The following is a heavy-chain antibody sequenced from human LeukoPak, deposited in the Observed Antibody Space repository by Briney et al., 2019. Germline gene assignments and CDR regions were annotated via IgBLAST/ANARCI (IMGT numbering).Heavy chain of an antibody. D-gene: IGHD2-15*01. V-gene: IGHV3-30*18. CDR1: GFTFRNYA. CDR2: TNYDGSDR. J-gene: IGHJ4*02. Sequence: GRSLRLSCAASGFTFRNYAMYWVRQDPGKGLEWVAFTNYDGSDRCYADSVKGRFTVSRDNPKNTLYLQMNSLRTEDTPLYYCAKDLPDRYSLEYWGQGTMVTVPS. CDR3: AKDLPDRYSLEY.